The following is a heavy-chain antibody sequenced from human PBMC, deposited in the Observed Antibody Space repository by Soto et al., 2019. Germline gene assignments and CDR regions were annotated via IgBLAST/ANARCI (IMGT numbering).Heavy chain of an antibody. CDR1: GFTFSSYS. CDR3: ARDGRGVEMATTLDY. D-gene: IGHD5-12*01. Sequence: EVQLVESGGGLVKPGGSLRLSCAASGFTFSSYSMNWVRQAPGKGLEWVSSISSSSSYIYYADSVKGRFTISRDNAKNSLYLQMNGLRAEDTAVYYCARDGRGVEMATTLDYWGQGTLVTVSS. J-gene: IGHJ4*02. CDR2: ISSSSSYI. V-gene: IGHV3-21*01.